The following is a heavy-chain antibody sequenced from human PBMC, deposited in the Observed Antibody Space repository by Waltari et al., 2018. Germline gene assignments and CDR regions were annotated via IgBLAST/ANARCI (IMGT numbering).Heavy chain of an antibody. Sequence: QVQLVESGGGVIQQGRSLRLSCAASGFTFISSGLHWVGQTPGRGLGWVAVISSDGSRKSYADSVKGRFSISRDNSKNSLSLEMNSLRPEDTAVYYCASCTGGNCYYYGFDVWGQGTTVTVSS. CDR3: ASCTGGNCYYYGFDV. V-gene: IGHV3-30*03. CDR1: GFTFISSG. J-gene: IGHJ6*02. CDR2: ISSDGSRK. D-gene: IGHD2-8*02.